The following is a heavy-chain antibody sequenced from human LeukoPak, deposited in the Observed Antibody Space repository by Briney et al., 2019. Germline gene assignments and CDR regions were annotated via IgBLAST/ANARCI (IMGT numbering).Heavy chain of an antibody. Sequence: PSETLSLTCTVSGGSVSSGSYYWSWIRQPPGRGPEWIAYIHYSGSAAYNPSLKSRVTISRDMSTNQFSLKMTSVTAADTAVYFCARDRSGSSPDVWGQGTTVTVSS. CDR1: GGSVSSGSYY. D-gene: IGHD1-26*01. CDR3: ARDRSGSSPDV. CDR2: IHYSGSA. V-gene: IGHV4-61*01. J-gene: IGHJ6*02.